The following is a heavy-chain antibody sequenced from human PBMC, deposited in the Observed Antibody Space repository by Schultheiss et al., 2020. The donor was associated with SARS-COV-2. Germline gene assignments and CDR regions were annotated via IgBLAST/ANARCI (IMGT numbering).Heavy chain of an antibody. CDR2: VRLSGST. J-gene: IGHJ6*02. CDR1: GDFFSTYY. CDR3: VGLIPIKGVDV. Sequence: SETLSLTCAVSGDFFSTYYWSWVRQPPGKGLEWIGYVRLSGSTDYNPSLRSRVTISVDTSKNQFSLRLTSVTAADTAMYYCVGLIPIKGVDVWGQGTTVTVSS. V-gene: IGHV4-59*12. D-gene: IGHD2-8*01.